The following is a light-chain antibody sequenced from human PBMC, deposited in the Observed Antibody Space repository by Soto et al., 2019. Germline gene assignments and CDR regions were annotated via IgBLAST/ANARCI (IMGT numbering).Light chain of an antibody. V-gene: IGKV3-20*01. CDR1: QSVSSSY. CDR2: GAS. CDR3: QQYDSSPYT. J-gene: IGKJ2*01. Sequence: EIVLPQSPGTLSLSPGERVTLSCRASQSVSSSYLAWYQQKPGQAPRLLIYGASSRATCIPDRFSGSGSGTAFTLTISRLEPEDFAVYYCQQYDSSPYTFGQGTKLEIK.